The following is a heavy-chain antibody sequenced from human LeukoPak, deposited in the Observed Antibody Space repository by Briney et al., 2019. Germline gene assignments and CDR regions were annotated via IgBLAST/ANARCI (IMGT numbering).Heavy chain of an antibody. CDR3: AYVEMATITYSWFGP. CDR1: GYTFTSYG. D-gene: IGHD5-24*01. Sequence: ASVKVSCKASGYTFTSYGISWVRQAPGQGLEWMGWISAYNGNTNYAQKLQGRVTMTTDTSTSTAYMELRSLRSDDTAVYYCAYVEMATITYSWFGPWGQGTLVTVSS. CDR2: ISAYNGNT. J-gene: IGHJ5*02. V-gene: IGHV1-18*01.